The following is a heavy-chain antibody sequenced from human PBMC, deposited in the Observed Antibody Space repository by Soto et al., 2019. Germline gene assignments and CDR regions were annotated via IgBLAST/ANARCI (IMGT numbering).Heavy chain of an antibody. CDR1: GFTFSNYG. CDR2: ISSSGSTI. J-gene: IGHJ4*02. CDR3: ARGGAARPDY. Sequence: DVQLVQSGGGLVQPGGSLRLSCAASGFTFSNYGFNWVRQAPGKGLAWVSYISSSGSTIQYADSAKGRFTISRDNAKNSLFLQVNSLRDEDTAVYYCARGGAARPDYWGQGTLVTVSS. V-gene: IGHV3-48*02. D-gene: IGHD6-6*01.